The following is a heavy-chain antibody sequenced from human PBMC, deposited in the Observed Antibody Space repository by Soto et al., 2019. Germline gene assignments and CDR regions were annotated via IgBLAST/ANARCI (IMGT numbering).Heavy chain of an antibody. Sequence: SETLTLTRTVSGGSISRYCWNWLRQHPGKELEWIGYNYYSRITNYNPSLKRRVTISVDTAKNQFSLKLSPVTAADTAVYYCARLAAAGRNYYGMDVWGQGPTVT. CDR2: NYYSRIT. CDR3: ARLAAAGRNYYGMDV. D-gene: IGHD6-13*01. J-gene: IGHJ6*02. V-gene: IGHV4-59*01. CDR1: GGSISRYC.